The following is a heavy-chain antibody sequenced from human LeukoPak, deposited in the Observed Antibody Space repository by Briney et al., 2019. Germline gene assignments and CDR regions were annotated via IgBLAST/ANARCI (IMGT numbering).Heavy chain of an antibody. CDR1: GYTFTSYG. J-gene: IGHJ4*02. V-gene: IGHV1-18*01. CDR3: ARHVLLWFGESWDFDY. CDR2: ISAYNGNT. D-gene: IGHD3-10*01. Sequence: ASVKVSRKASGYTFTSYGISWVRQAPGQGLEWMGWISAYNGNTNYAQKLQGRVTMTTDTSTSTAYMELRSLRSDDTAVYYCARHVLLWFGESWDFDYWGQGTLVTVSS.